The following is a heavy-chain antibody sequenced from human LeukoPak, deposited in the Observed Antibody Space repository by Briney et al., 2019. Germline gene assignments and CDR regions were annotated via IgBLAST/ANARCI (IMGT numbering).Heavy chain of an antibody. D-gene: IGHD3-16*01. CDR1: GVTFTSQA. J-gene: IGHJ5*02. V-gene: IGHV3-23*01. CDR3: GKEGGA. CDR2: IGGRGGST. Sequence: GGSLRLSCAASGVTFTSQAMHWVRQAPGKGPEWVSAIGGRGGSTYYADSVGGRFTISRDNSKDILYLQMNSLKVEDTATYYCGKEGGAWGQGTKVTVSS.